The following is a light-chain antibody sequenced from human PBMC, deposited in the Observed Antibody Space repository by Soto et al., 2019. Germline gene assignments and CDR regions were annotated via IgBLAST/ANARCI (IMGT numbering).Light chain of an antibody. CDR1: QSVSSS. CDR3: QQYSTWPPRYT. CDR2: RAS. Sequence: IVMTQSLATLSVSPGGRATLSCRAIQSVSSSLAWYQQRPGQPPRLLIYRASTRATGIPARFSGSWSGTEYSLTISSLQSEDFAVYYCQQYSTWPPRYTFGQGTKR. J-gene: IGKJ2*01. V-gene: IGKV3-15*01.